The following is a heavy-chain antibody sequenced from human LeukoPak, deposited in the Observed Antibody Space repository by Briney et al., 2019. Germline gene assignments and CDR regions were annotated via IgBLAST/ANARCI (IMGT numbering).Heavy chain of an antibody. Sequence: GRSLRLSCAASGFTFSDYGMHWVRQAPGKGLEWVAVIWYDGTNKYYADSVEGRLTISRDNSKNTLYLQMNSLRAEDTAVYYCARTRYNSGGGDYWGQGTRVTVSP. CDR1: GFTFSDYG. V-gene: IGHV3-33*01. CDR2: IWYDGTNK. D-gene: IGHD6-19*01. J-gene: IGHJ4*02. CDR3: ARTRYNSGGGDY.